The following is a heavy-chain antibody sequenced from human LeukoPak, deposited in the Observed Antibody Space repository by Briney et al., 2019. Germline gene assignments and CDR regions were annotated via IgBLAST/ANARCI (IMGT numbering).Heavy chain of an antibody. Sequence: SETLSLTCTVSGGPISSGDYYWSWIRQPPGKGLEWIGYIYYSGSTYYNPSLKSRVTISVDTSKNQFSLKLSSVTAADTAVYYCASQYYYGSGSYYYKYWGQGTLVTVSS. CDR2: IYYSGST. D-gene: IGHD3-10*01. J-gene: IGHJ4*02. CDR1: GGPISSGDYY. CDR3: ASQYYYGSGSYYYKY. V-gene: IGHV4-30-4*08.